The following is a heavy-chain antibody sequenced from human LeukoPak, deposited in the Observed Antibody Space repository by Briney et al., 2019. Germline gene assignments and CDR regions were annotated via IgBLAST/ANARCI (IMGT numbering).Heavy chain of an antibody. Sequence: SQTLSLTCTVSGGSISSGSYYWSWIRQPAGKGLEWIGRIYTSGSTNYNPSLKSRVTISVDTSKNQFFLKLSSVTAADTAVYYCARNSGSYAGIDYWGQGTLVTVSS. CDR1: GGSISSGSYY. CDR2: IYTSGST. CDR3: ARNSGSYAGIDY. V-gene: IGHV4-61*02. J-gene: IGHJ4*02. D-gene: IGHD1-26*01.